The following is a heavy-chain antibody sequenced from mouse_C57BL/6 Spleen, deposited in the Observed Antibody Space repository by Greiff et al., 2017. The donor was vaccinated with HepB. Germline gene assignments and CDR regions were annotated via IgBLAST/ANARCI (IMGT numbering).Heavy chain of an antibody. CDR2: IYPGSGST. V-gene: IGHV1-55*01. CDR3: ASVEATDYYAMDY. CDR1: GYTFTSYW. Sequence: QVQLQQPGAELVKPGASVKMSCKASGYTFTSYWITWVKQRPGQGLEWIGDIYPGSGSTNYNEKFKSKATLTVDTSSITAYMQLSSLTSEDSAVYYCASVEATDYYAMDYWGQGTSVTVSS. D-gene: IGHD1-1*01. J-gene: IGHJ4*01.